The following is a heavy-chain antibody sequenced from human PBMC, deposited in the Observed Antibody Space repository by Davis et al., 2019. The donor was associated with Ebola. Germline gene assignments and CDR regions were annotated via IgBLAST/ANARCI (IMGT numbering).Heavy chain of an antibody. CDR2: INPSGGST. Sequence: ASVKVSCKASGYTFTSYYMHWVRQAPGQGLEWMGIINPSGGSTSYAQKFQGRVTMTRDTSTSTVYMELSSLRSEDTAVYYCARVATIFGVALDPYYYYYYMDVWGKGTTVTVSS. D-gene: IGHD3-3*01. J-gene: IGHJ6*03. CDR1: GYTFTSYY. V-gene: IGHV1-46*01. CDR3: ARVATIFGVALDPYYYYYYMDV.